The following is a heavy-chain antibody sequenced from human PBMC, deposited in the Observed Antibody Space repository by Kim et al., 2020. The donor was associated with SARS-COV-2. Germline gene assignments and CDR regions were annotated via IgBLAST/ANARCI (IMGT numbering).Heavy chain of an antibody. CDR2: ISGSGGST. J-gene: IGHJ4*02. D-gene: IGHD6-13*01. Sequence: GGSLRLSCAASGFTFSSYVMSWVRQAPGKGLEWVSSISGSGGSTYYADSVKGRFTISRDNSRSTLYLQVNRLRAEDTAVYYCAKDLRQHLVPRHFDYWGQGTLVTVSS. CDR1: GFTFSSYV. CDR3: AKDLRQHLVPRHFDY. V-gene: IGHV3-23*01.